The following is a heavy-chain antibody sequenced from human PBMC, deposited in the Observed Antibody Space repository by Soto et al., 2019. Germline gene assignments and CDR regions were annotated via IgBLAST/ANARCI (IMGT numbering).Heavy chain of an antibody. D-gene: IGHD1-26*01. V-gene: IGHV3-73*02. Sequence: EVQLVESGGGLVQPGESLKLSCAASGFTLSGSAVHWVRQASGKGLEWVGRIRSKTHSYATEYIASVKGRFTMSRDDSNNTAYLQMNGLKTDDTAVYYCTRSGGSSSFGYWGQGTLVTVSS. J-gene: IGHJ4*02. CDR3: TRSGGSSSFGY. CDR1: GFTLSGSA. CDR2: IRSKTHSYAT.